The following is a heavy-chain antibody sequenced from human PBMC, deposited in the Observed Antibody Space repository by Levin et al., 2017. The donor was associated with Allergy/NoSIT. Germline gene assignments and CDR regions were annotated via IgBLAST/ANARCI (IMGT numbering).Heavy chain of an antibody. J-gene: IGHJ4*02. Sequence: SGGSLRLSCAASGFTFRNYVMDWVRQAPGKGLEWVSAISSSGDSTYYADSVKGRFTISRDNSKNTLFLQLNSLRAEDTAVYYCAKGGNVYDSYFDYWGQGTLVTVSS. CDR1: GFTFRNYV. CDR3: AKGGNVYDSYFDY. V-gene: IGHV3-23*01. CDR2: ISSSGDST. D-gene: IGHD5/OR15-5a*01.